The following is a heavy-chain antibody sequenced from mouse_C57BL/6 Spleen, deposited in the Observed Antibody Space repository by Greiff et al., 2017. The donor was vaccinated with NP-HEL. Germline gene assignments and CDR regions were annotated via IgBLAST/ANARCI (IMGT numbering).Heavy chain of an antibody. CDR2: ILPGSGST. V-gene: IGHV1-9*01. D-gene: IGHD1-1*01. J-gene: IGHJ3*01. CDR1: GYTFTGYW. CDR3: ARPYYYGSSYVAWFAY. Sequence: QVQMQQSGAELMKPGASVKLSCKATGYTFTGYWIEWVKQRPGHGLEWIGEILPGSGSTNYNEKFKGKATFTADTSSNTAYMQLSSLTTEDSAIYYCARPYYYGSSYVAWFAYWGQGTLVTVSA.